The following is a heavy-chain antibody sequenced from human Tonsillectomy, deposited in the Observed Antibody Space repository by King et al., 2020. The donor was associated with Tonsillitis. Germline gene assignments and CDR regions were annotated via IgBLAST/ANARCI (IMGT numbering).Heavy chain of an antibody. V-gene: IGHV4-59*08. CDR1: GGSISSYY. CDR2: IYYSGST. J-gene: IGHJ3*02. Sequence: VQLQESGPGLVKPSETLSHTCTVSGGSISSYYWSWVRQPPGKGLEWIGYIYYSGSTNYNPALKSRVTISVDTSKNQFSLKLRSVTAADKAVYYWAGPPVEAIWRQGTMVTVSS. CDR3: AGPPVEAI.